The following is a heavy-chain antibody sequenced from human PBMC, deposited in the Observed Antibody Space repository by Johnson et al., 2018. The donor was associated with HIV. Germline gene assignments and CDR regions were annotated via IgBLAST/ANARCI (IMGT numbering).Heavy chain of an antibody. CDR1: GFTFSSYA. J-gene: IGHJ3*02. V-gene: IGHV3-30*04. Sequence: VQLVESGGGVVQPGRSLRLSCAASGFTFSSYAMHWVRQAPGQGLEWVAVISYDGSNQYYADSVTGRFTISRDNSKNSLYLQMNSLRTEDTALYFCAKDNGKYYYGSGSLDAFDIWGQGTMVTVSS. CDR2: ISYDGSNQ. CDR3: AKDNGKYYYGSGSLDAFDI. D-gene: IGHD3-10*01.